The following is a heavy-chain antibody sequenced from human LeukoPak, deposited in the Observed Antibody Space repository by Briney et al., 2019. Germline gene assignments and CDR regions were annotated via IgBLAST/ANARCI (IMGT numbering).Heavy chain of an antibody. J-gene: IGHJ2*01. Sequence: SETLSLTCAVSGYSISSGYYWGWIRQPPGKGLEWIGSIYHSGSTYYNPSLKSRVTISVDTSKNQFSLKLSSVTAADTAVYYCARRSGIYYEWYFDLWGRGTLVTVSS. CDR3: ARRSGIYYEWYFDL. D-gene: IGHD1-26*01. CDR1: GYSISSGYY. V-gene: IGHV4-38-2*01. CDR2: IYHSGST.